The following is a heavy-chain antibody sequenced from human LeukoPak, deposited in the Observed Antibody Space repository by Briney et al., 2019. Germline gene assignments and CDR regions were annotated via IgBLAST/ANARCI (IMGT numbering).Heavy chain of an antibody. Sequence: SQTLSLTCAISGDSVSSNSAAWNWIRQSPSRGLEWLGRTYYRSKWHNAYAVSVKSRITVNPDTSKNQFSLQLNSATPEDTAVYYCARAVWYSSSWFYFDFWGQGTLVTVSS. D-gene: IGHD6-13*01. CDR1: GDSVSSNSAA. J-gene: IGHJ4*02. CDR2: TYYRSKWHN. V-gene: IGHV6-1*01. CDR3: ARAVWYSSSWFYFDF.